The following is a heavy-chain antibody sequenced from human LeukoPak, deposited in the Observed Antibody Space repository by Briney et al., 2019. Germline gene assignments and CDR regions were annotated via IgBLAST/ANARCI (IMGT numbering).Heavy chain of an antibody. D-gene: IGHD2-21*02. Sequence: SGGSLRLSCAASGFTFSSYAMSWVRQAPGKGLEWVSAISGSGGSTYYADSVKGRFTISRDNSKNTLYLQMNSLRAEDTAVYYCAKAAYCGGDCYYDYWGQGTLVTVSS. J-gene: IGHJ4*02. V-gene: IGHV3-23*01. CDR3: AKAAYCGGDCYYDY. CDR1: GFTFSSYA. CDR2: ISGSGGST.